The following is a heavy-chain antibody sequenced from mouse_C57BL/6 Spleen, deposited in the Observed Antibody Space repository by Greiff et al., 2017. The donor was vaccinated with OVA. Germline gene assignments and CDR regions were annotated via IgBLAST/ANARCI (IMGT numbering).Heavy chain of an antibody. D-gene: IGHD1-2*01. V-gene: IGHV1-63*01. CDR2: IYPGGGYT. Sequence: QVQLQQSGAELVRPGTSVKMSCKASGYTFTNYWIGWAKQRPGHGLEWIGDIYPGGGYTNYNEKFKGKATLTADKSSSTAYMQFSSLTSEDSAIYYGARSFTTAYPHWYFDGWGTGTTVTVSS. CDR1: GYTFTNYW. J-gene: IGHJ1*03. CDR3: ARSFTTAYPHWYFDG.